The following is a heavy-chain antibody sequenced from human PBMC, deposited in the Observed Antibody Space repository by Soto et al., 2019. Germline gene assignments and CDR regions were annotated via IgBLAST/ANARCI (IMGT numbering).Heavy chain of an antibody. CDR3: ARDLGTRTRPPYYYGMDV. Sequence: GGSLRLSCAASGFTFSDYYMSWIRQAPGKGLEWVSYISSSGSTIYCADSVKGRFTISRDNAKNSLYLQMNSLRAEDTAVYYCARDLGTRTRPPYYYGMDVWGQGTTVTVSS. D-gene: IGHD6-6*01. J-gene: IGHJ6*02. V-gene: IGHV3-11*01. CDR2: ISSSGSTI. CDR1: GFTFSDYY.